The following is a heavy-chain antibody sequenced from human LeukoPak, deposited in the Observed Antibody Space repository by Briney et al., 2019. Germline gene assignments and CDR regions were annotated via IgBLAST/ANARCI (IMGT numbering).Heavy chain of an antibody. J-gene: IGHJ6*02. V-gene: IGHV3-66*01. CDR2: IYSGGST. D-gene: IGHD3-16*02. CDR1: GFTFSSYS. Sequence: GGSLRLSCAASGFTFSSYSMNWVRQAPGKGLEWVSVIYSGGSTYYADSVKGRFTISRDNSKNTLYLQMNSLRAEDTAVYYCARYRTQTQSEIYYYYGMDVWGQGTTVTVSS. CDR3: ARYRTQTQSEIYYYYGMDV.